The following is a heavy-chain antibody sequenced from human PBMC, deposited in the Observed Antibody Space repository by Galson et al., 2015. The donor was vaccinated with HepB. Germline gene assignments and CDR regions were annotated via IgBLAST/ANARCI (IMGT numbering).Heavy chain of an antibody. J-gene: IGHJ4*02. CDR1: GYSFTNYW. Sequence: QSGAEVKKPGESLRISCKGSGYSFTNYWISWVRQMPGKGLEWMGRIDPSDSYTNFSPSFQGHVTISADKSISTAYLQWSSLKASDTAMYYCARPMHPYGGNSKSLNSLDYWGQGTLVTVSS. CDR3: ARPMHPYGGNSKSLNSLDY. D-gene: IGHD4-23*01. V-gene: IGHV5-10-1*01. CDR2: IDPSDSYT.